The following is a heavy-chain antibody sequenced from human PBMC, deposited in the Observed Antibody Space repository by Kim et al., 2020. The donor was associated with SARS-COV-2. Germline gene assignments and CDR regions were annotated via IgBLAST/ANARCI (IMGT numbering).Heavy chain of an antibody. CDR3: AKVDEDLGVYFVTGTPAEGYGMDV. CDR2: ISGDGGST. J-gene: IGHJ6*02. Sequence: GGSLRLSCAASGFTFDDYAMHWVRQAPGKGLEWVSLISGDGGSTYYADSVKGRFTISRDNSKNSLYLQMNSLRTEDTALYYCAKVDEDLGVYFVTGTPAEGYGMDVWGQGTTVTVSS. V-gene: IGHV3-43*02. D-gene: IGHD1-7*01. CDR1: GFTFDDYA.